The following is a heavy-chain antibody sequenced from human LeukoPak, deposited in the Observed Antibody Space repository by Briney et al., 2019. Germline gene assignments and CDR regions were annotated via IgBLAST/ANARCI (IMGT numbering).Heavy chain of an antibody. CDR3: AREGYSRFDY. CDR2: IIPIFGTA. V-gene: IGHV1-69*13. J-gene: IGHJ4*02. Sequence: SVKVSCKASGGTFSNYAISWVRQAPGQGLEWMGGIIPIFGTAKYAQKFQGRVTITADESTSTAYMELSSLRSEDTAVYYCAREGYSRFDYWGQGTLVTVSS. CDR1: GGTFSNYA. D-gene: IGHD6-13*01.